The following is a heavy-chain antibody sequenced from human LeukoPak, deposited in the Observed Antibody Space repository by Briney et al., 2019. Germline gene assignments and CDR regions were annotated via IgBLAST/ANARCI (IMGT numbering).Heavy chain of an antibody. D-gene: IGHD3-9*01. J-gene: IGHJ4*02. Sequence: ASVRVSCKASGNSLKGDTIHWVRQAPGQGLEYMGWINPKTGGTHLAQKFQGRVNVTTDTSMTTGYLELTGLRSDDAAVYYCARDRFFDWLLNYWGQGTLVTVSS. CDR3: ARDRFFDWLLNY. V-gene: IGHV1-2*02. CDR2: INPKTGGT. CDR1: GNSLKGDT.